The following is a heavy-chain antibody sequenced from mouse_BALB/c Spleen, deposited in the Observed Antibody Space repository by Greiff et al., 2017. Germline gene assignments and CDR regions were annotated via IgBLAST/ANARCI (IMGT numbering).Heavy chain of an antibody. CDR2: IWGGGST. D-gene: IGHD1-2*01. Sequence: VMLVESGPGLVAPSQSLSITCTVSGFSLSRYSVHWVRQPPGKGLEWLGMIWGGGSTDYNSALKSRLSISKDNSKSQVFLKMNSLQTDDTAMYYCARNGGTTATRAFAYWGQGTLVTVSA. CDR1: GFSLSRYS. J-gene: IGHJ3*01. CDR3: ARNGGTTATRAFAY. V-gene: IGHV2-6-4*01.